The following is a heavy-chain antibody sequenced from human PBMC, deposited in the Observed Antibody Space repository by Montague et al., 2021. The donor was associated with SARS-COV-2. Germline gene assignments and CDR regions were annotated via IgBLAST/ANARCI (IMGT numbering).Heavy chain of an antibody. CDR1: GGSISSGGYY. J-gene: IGHJ3*02. CDR3: ARDTGISGAFDI. Sequence: TLSLTCTVSGGSISSGGYYWSWIRQHPGKGLEWIGYIYYNGSTYYNPSLKSRVTISVDTSKNQFSLKLNSVTAADTAVYYCARDTGISGAFDIWAQGTMVTVSS. V-gene: IGHV4-31*03. CDR2: IYYNGST. D-gene: IGHD2-15*01.